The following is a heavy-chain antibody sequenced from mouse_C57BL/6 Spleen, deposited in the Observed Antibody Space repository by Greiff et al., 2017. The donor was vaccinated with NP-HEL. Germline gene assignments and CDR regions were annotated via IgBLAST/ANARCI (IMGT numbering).Heavy chain of an antibody. CDR2: IYPRDGST. CDR1: GYTFTSYD. CDR3: ARDSKNDAMDY. Sequence: QVQLQQSGPELVKPGASVKLSCKASGYTFTSYDINWVKQRPGQGLEWIGWIYPRDGSTKYNEKFKGKATLTVDTSSSTAYMELHSLTSEDSAVYFGARDSKNDAMDYWGQGTSVTVSS. V-gene: IGHV1-85*01. J-gene: IGHJ4*01. D-gene: IGHD1-3*01.